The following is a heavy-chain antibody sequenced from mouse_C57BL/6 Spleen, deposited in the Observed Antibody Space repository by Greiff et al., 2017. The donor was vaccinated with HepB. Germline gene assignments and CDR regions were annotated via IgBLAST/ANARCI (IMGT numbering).Heavy chain of an antibody. CDR3: ARSKDYGSSYSWFAY. V-gene: IGHV1-69*01. CDR2: IDPSDSYT. CDR1: GYTFTSYW. D-gene: IGHD1-1*01. Sequence: QVQLQQPGAELVMPGASVKLSCKASGYTFTSYWMHWVKQRPGQGLEWIGEIDPSDSYTNYNQKFKGKSTSTVDKSSSTAYMQLSSLTSEDSAVYYCARSKDYGSSYSWFAYWGQGTLVTVSA. J-gene: IGHJ3*01.